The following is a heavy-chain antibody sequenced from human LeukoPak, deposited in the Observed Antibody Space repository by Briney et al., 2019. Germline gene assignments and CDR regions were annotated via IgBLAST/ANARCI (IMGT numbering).Heavy chain of an antibody. J-gene: IGHJ3*02. CDR2: IYNSGST. V-gene: IGHV4-59*01. D-gene: IGHD3-3*01. Sequence: SETLSLTCTVSGGSISSYYWSWIRQPPGKGLEWIGYIYNSGSTNYNPSLKSRVTISVDTSKNQFSLKLTSVTAADTAVYYCARGAKYYDFWSGYLGGGAFDIWGQGTMVTVSS. CDR1: GGSISSYY. CDR3: ARGAKYYDFWSGYLGGGAFDI.